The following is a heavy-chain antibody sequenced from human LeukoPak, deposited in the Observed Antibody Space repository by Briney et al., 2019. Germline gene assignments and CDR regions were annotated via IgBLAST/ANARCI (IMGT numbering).Heavy chain of an antibody. D-gene: IGHD6-13*01. Sequence: GGSLRLSCAASGFTFCSYSMKCVRQAPGKGLEWVSCISSSGSYIYYADSLKGRFTISRDNAKNSLYLQMNSLRAEDSAVYYCALGRSISWYSDYWGQGTLVTVSS. CDR3: ALGRSISWYSDY. CDR2: ISSSGSYI. CDR1: GFTFCSYS. V-gene: IGHV3-21*01. J-gene: IGHJ4*02.